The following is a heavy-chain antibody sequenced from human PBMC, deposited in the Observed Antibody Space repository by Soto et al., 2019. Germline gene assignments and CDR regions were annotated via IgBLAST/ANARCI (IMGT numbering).Heavy chain of an antibody. D-gene: IGHD1-26*01. V-gene: IGHV3-30-3*01. CDR1: GFTLSSYD. CDR2: ILYDGSNK. J-gene: IGHJ4*02. Sequence: QVQLVESGGGVVQPGRSLRLSCAVSGFTLSSYDMHWVRQAPGKGLEWVAVILYDGSNKYYADSVKGRFTLSRDNSKNTQYMQMHRLRVEDTAVYYCARDGVGAFDYWGQGTLVTVSS. CDR3: ARDGVGAFDY.